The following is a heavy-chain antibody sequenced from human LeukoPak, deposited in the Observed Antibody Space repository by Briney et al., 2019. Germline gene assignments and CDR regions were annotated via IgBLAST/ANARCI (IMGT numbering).Heavy chain of an antibody. J-gene: IGHJ3*02. CDR1: GFTFSNYW. Sequence: GGSLRLSCAASGFTFSNYWMSWVRQAPGKGLEWVANIKQDGSEKFYVDSVKGRFTISRDNAKNSLYLQMNSLRAEDTAMYYCSRGLDAFHIWGQGTMVTVSS. V-gene: IGHV3-7*04. CDR2: IKQDGSEK. CDR3: SRGLDAFHI.